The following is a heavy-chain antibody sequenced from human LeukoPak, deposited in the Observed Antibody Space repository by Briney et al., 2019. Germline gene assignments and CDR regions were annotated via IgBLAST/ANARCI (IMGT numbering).Heavy chain of an antibody. CDR2: MNPNSGST. V-gene: IGHV1-8*03. Sequence: SVKVSCKASGYTFTSYDINWVRQATGQGLEWMGWMNPNSGSTGYAQKFQGRVTITRNTSISTAYMELSGLRSEDTAVYYCARGRSTGYPYYFEYWGQGTLVTVSS. J-gene: IGHJ4*02. D-gene: IGHD5-12*01. CDR3: ARGRSTGYPYYFEY. CDR1: GYTFTSYD.